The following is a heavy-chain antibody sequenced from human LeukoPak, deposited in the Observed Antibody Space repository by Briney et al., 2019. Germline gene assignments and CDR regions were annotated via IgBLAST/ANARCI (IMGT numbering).Heavy chain of an antibody. J-gene: IGHJ6*03. CDR2: MYYSGTT. CDR1: GISMNLYS. D-gene: IGHD2-2*01. V-gene: IGHV4-59*12. Sequence: SETLSLTCSVSGISMNLYSWNWIRQSPGKGLEWIAYMYYSGTTNYNPSLENRAAISLDLSRHQFSLRLNSVTAADTAVYFCARERGRSLGVVPAATRTYYYYYMDVWGKGTTVTVSS. CDR3: ARERGRSLGVVPAATRTYYYYYMDV.